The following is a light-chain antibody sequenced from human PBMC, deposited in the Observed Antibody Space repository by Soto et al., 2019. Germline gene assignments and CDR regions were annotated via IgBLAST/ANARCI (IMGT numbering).Light chain of an antibody. CDR1: SSDVGSYNL. V-gene: IGLV2-23*02. J-gene: IGLJ1*01. CDR2: EVS. CDR3: CSYAGSSTPLI. Sequence: QSALTQPASVSGSPGQSITISCTGTSSDVGSYNLVSWYQQHPGKAPKLMIYEVSKRPSGVSNRVSGSKSGNTASLTISGLQAEDEADYYCCSYAGSSTPLIFGTGTELTVL.